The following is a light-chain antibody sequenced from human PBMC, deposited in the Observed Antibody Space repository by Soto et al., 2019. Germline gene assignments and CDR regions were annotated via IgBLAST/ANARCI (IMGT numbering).Light chain of an antibody. Sequence: DVVVTQSPVSLAVSLGERATINCKSSQSLLYSPDNKNYLAWYQQKQGQPPKLLIYWASTRASGVPARFNGSGSGTDFTLTITSLQADDVALYYFHQYYSLPLTFGGGTKVET. CDR2: WAS. CDR3: HQYYSLPLT. CDR1: QSLLYSPDNKNY. V-gene: IGKV4-1*01. J-gene: IGKJ4*01.